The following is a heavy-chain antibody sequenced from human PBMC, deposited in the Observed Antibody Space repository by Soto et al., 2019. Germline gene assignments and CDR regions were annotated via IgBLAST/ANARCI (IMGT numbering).Heavy chain of an antibody. J-gene: IGHJ4*02. V-gene: IGHV3-30*18. CDR2: ISYEGRNK. D-gene: IGHD2-15*01. CDR1: GLTFSLYG. Sequence: PGGSLRLSXAVSGLTFSLYGMHWVRQAPGKGLEWVAFISYEGRNKYYADSVKGRFTISRDNSKNTLSLQLDSLRPEDTAVYYCAKGRDSTLLRWQYFDNWGQGTQVTVSS. CDR3: AKGRDSTLLRWQYFDN.